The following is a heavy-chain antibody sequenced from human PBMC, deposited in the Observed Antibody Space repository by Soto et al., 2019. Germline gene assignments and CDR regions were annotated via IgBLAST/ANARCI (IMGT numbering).Heavy chain of an antibody. CDR2: ISGGGDRT. D-gene: IGHD1-26*01. CDR1: GFTFINYA. J-gene: IGHJ2*01. CDR3: ARNVLGATSRPEWWYFDL. Sequence: EVQLLESGGGLVQPGGSLRLSCVGSGFTFINYAMNWVRQTPGKGLEWVSTISGGGDRTFDADTVKGRFTISRDNSKNTVNLQMTSLCADDTAVYYCARNVLGATSRPEWWYFDLWGRGTLVTVSS. V-gene: IGHV3-23*01.